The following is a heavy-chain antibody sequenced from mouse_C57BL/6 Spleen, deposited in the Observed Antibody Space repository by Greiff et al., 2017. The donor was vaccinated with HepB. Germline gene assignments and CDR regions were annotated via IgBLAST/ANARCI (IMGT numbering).Heavy chain of an antibody. CDR2: IYPGDGNT. J-gene: IGHJ2*01. Sequence: QVHVKQSGAELVKPGASVKISCKASGYAFSSYWMNWVKQRPGKGLEWIGQIYPGDGNTNYNGKFKGKATLTADKSSSTAYMQRSSLTSEDSAFYFCARVYYDSSSHFDYWGQGTTLIVSS. CDR1: GYAFSSYW. CDR3: ARVYYDSSSHFDY. D-gene: IGHD1-1*01. V-gene: IGHV1-80*01.